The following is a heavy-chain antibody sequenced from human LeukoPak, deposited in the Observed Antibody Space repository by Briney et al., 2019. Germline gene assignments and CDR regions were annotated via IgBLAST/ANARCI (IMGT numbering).Heavy chain of an antibody. CDR3: ARDQFAFGLFDY. D-gene: IGHD3/OR15-3a*01. J-gene: IGHJ4*03. V-gene: IGHV3-53*01. Sequence: RGGSLRLSCAASGFTVSSNYMSWVRQAPGKGLEWVSVIYSGGSTNYADPVKGRFTISRDSSKNTLYLEMNSLRAEDTAVYYCARDQFAFGLFDYWGHGNLGTVSS. CDR1: GFTVSSNY. CDR2: IYSGGST.